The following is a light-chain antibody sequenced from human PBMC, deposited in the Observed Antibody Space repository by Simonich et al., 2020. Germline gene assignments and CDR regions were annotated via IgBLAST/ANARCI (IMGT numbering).Light chain of an antibody. CDR3: QQYGSSPPNT. V-gene: IGKV3-20*01. CDR1: QSVSSSY. J-gene: IGKJ2*01. Sequence: EIVLTQSPGTLSLSPGERATLSCRASQSVSSSYLAWYQQKPGQAPRLLIYGASSRATGITGRFSGSGSGTDFTLTISRLEPEDFAVYYCQQYGSSPPNTFGQGTKLEIK. CDR2: GAS.